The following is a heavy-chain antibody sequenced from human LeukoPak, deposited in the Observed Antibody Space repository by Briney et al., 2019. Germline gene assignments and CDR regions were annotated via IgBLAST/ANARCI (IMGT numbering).Heavy chain of an antibody. CDR2: INPIGGST. CDR3: ARGGGDSELDY. J-gene: IGHJ4*02. Sequence: GASVKVSCKASVYTFFTSYYIHWVRQAPGQGLEWMGIINPIGGSTNYAQKFQGRVTMTRDTSTRTVYMELSSLRSEDTAVYYCARGGGDSELDYWGQGTLVTVSS. V-gene: IGHV1-46*01. CDR1: VYTFFTSYY. D-gene: IGHD2-21*02.